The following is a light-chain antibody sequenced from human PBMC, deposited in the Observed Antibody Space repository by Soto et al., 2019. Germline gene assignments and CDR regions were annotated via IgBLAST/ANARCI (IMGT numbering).Light chain of an antibody. CDR3: SSYTTSSTVV. Sequence: QSALTQPASVSGSPGQSITISCTGTSCDVGAYNYVSWYQQYPGKAPKLMIFDVSNRPSGVSNRFSGSKSGNTASLTISGLQAEDEADYHCSSYTTSSTVVFGGGTKLTVL. J-gene: IGLJ2*01. V-gene: IGLV2-14*01. CDR2: DVS. CDR1: SCDVGAYNY.